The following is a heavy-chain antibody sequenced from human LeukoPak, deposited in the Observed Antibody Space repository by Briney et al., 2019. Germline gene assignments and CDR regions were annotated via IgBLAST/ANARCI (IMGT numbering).Heavy chain of an antibody. Sequence: GGSLRLSCTASGFTFSTYAMTWVRQAPGEGLEWVSGISASGANTFYTDSVKGRFTISRDNSKNTLYIQMNSLRAEDTAVYYCAKPILLVAYNWYFDLWGRGTLVTVSS. CDR2: ISASGANT. V-gene: IGHV3-23*01. J-gene: IGHJ2*01. D-gene: IGHD5-12*01. CDR3: AKPILLVAYNWYFDL. CDR1: GFTFSTYA.